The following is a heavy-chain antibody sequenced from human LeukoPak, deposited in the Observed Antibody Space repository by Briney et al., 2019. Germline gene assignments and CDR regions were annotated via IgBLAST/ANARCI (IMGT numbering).Heavy chain of an antibody. Sequence: SETLSLTCTVSGYSISSGYYWGWIRQPPGKGLEWIGSIYHSGSTYYNPSLKSRVIISVDTSKNQFSLKLSSVTAADTAVYYCARVDGDYVLGYWGQGTLVTVSS. V-gene: IGHV4-38-2*02. J-gene: IGHJ4*02. D-gene: IGHD4-17*01. CDR2: IYHSGST. CDR1: GYSISSGYY. CDR3: ARVDGDYVLGY.